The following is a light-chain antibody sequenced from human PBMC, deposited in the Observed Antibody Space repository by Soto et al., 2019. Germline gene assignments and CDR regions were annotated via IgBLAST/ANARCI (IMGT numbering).Light chain of an antibody. V-gene: IGKV4-1*01. J-gene: IGKJ2*01. CDR1: QSDLYSSNNKNY. CDR3: QQYYSTPYT. CDR2: WAS. Sequence: DIVMTQSPDSLAVSLGERATINCKSSQSDLYSSNNKNYLAWYQQKPGQPPKLLIYWASTRESGVPDRFSGSGSGTDFTLTISSLQAEDVAVYYCQQYYSTPYTFGQVTKLEIK.